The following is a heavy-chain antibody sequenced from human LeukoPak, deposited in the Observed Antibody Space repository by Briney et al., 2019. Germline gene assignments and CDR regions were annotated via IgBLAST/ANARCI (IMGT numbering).Heavy chain of an antibody. J-gene: IGHJ4*02. D-gene: IGHD3-10*01. CDR1: GFTLSSYA. CDR2: ISSNGGST. V-gene: IGHV3-64*01. Sequence: GGSLRLSCAASGFTLSSYAMHWVRQAPGKGLEYVSAISSNGGSTYYANSVKGRFTISRDNSKNTLFLQMGSLRDEDMGVYYCARGRTQAYGSGTYSDYWGQGTLVTVSS. CDR3: ARGRTQAYGSGTYSDY.